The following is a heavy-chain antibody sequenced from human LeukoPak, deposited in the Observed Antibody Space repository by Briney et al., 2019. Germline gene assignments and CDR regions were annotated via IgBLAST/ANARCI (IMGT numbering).Heavy chain of an antibody. CDR2: IYTRGST. Sequence: SETLSLTCTVSGGSISRYYWSWIRQPAGKGLEWIGRIYTRGSTNYNPSLKSRVTMSVDTSKNQFSLKLSSVTAADTAVYYCARGRIMITFGGVVTYYFDYWGQGTLVTVSS. CDR3: ARGRIMITFGGVVTYYFDY. CDR1: GGSISRYY. D-gene: IGHD3-16*01. J-gene: IGHJ4*02. V-gene: IGHV4-4*07.